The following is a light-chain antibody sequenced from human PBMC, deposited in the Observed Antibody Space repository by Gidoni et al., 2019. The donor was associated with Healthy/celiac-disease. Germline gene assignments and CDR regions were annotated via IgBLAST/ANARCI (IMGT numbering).Light chain of an antibody. CDR3: QQYYSTPPA. J-gene: IGKJ5*01. Sequence: DIVMTQSPDPLAVSLGERATINCKSSQSVLYSFNNKNYLAWYQQKPGQPPKLLIYWASTRECGVPDRSSGSGSGTDFTLTISSLQAEDLAIYYCQQYYSTPPAFGQGTRLEIK. CDR1: QSVLYSFNNKNY. CDR2: WAS. V-gene: IGKV4-1*01.